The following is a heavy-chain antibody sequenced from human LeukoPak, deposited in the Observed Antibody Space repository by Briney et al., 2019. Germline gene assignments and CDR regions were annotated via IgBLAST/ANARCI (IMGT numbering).Heavy chain of an antibody. D-gene: IGHD4/OR15-4a*01. CDR1: GFTFSSYA. J-gene: IGHJ4*02. CDR3: ARRAGAYSHPYDY. V-gene: IGHV3-23*01. Sequence: GGSLRLSCAASGFTFSSYAMSWVRQAPGKGLEWVSLISGSGGSTYYADSVKGRFTISRDNLKNTLYLQMNSLRAEDTAVFYCARRAGAYSHPYDYWGQGTLVTVPS. CDR2: ISGSGGST.